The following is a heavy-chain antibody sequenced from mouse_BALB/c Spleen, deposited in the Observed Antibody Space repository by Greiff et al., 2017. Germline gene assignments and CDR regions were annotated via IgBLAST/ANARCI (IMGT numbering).Heavy chain of an antibody. Sequence: EVKLQESGPGLVKPSQSLSLTCTVTGYSITSDYAWNWIRQFPGNKLEWMGYISYSGSTSYNPSLKSRISITRDTSKNQFFLQLNSVTTEDTATYYCARSEGNYRYFDVWGAGTTVTVSS. CDR2: ISYSGST. CDR3: ARSEGNYRYFDV. D-gene: IGHD2-1*01. CDR1: GYSITSDYA. V-gene: IGHV3-2*02. J-gene: IGHJ1*01.